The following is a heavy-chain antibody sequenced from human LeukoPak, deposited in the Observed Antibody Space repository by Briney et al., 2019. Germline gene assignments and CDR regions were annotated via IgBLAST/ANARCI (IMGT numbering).Heavy chain of an antibody. CDR3: ARTITGSQFDL. D-gene: IGHD5-24*01. CDR2: VYYSGGA. V-gene: IGHV4-39*01. J-gene: IGHJ5*02. CDR1: GGSISSGNYY. Sequence: SETLSLTCTVSGGSISSGNYYWAWIRQPPGKGLAWTGSVYYSGGAYYNTSLESRLSIFVDTSKNQFSLNLRSVTAADTAVYYCARTITGSQFDLWGQGTLVTVSS.